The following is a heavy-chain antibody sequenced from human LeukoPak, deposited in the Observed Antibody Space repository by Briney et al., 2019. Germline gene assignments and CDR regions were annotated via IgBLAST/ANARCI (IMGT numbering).Heavy chain of an antibody. D-gene: IGHD4-17*01. CDR2: INHSGST. CDR3: ARGPFYGDSVLGS. CDR1: GGSFSGYY. Sequence: PSETLSLTCAVYGGSFSGYYWSWIRQPPGKGLEWIGEINHSGSTNYNPSLKGRVTISVAPSKNQFSLKLSSVTAADTAVYSCARGPFYGDSVLGSWGPGTPVTASS. V-gene: IGHV4-34*01. J-gene: IGHJ5*01.